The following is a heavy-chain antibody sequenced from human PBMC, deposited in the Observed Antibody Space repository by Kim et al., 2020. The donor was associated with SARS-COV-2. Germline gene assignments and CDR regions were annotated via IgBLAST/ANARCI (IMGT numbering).Heavy chain of an antibody. V-gene: IGHV4-31*03. D-gene: IGHD3-10*01. CDR2: ISYAGST. Sequence: SETLSLTCTVSGGSINSGGYYWSWVRRHPGKGLEWIGHISYAGSTNYNPSLTGRISMSVDTSKNQFSLKLTSVTAADTAVYYCATSTHYGSGSYYQSGAFDIWGQGTVVTVSS. J-gene: IGHJ3*02. CDR3: ATSTHYGSGSYYQSGAFDI. CDR1: GGSINSGGYY.